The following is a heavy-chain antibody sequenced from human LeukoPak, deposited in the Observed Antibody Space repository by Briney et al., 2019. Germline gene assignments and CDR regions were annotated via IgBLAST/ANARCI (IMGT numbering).Heavy chain of an antibody. CDR3: ATCSGGSCYFGY. Sequence: GSLRLSCAASGFTFSSYSTNWVRQAPGKGLEWVSSISSSSSYIYYADSVKGRFTISRDNAKNSLYLQMNSLRAHDTAVYYCATCSGGSCYFGYWGQGTLVTVSS. CDR1: GFTFSSYS. D-gene: IGHD2-15*01. V-gene: IGHV3-21*01. J-gene: IGHJ4*02. CDR2: ISSSSSYI.